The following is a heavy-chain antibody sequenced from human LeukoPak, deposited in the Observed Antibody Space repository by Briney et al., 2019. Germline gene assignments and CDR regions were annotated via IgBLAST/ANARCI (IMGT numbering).Heavy chain of an antibody. J-gene: IGHJ6*02. D-gene: IGHD3-3*01. Sequence: GGSLRLSCAASGFTFSWYWMSWVRQAPGKGLEWVAVISYDGSNKYYADSVKGRFTISRDNSKNTLYLQMNSLRAEDTAVYYCAKGAADYDFWSGYLMDVWGQGTTVTVSS. CDR1: GFTFSWYW. CDR2: ISYDGSNK. CDR3: AKGAADYDFWSGYLMDV. V-gene: IGHV3-30*18.